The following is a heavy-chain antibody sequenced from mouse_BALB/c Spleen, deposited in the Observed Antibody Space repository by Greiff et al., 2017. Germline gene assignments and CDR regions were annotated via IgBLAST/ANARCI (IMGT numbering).Heavy chain of an antibody. CDR2: ISYDGSN. Sequence: DVQLQESGPGLVKPSQSLSLTCSVTGYSITSGYYWNWIRQFPGNKLEWMGYISYDGSNNYNPSLKNRISITRDTSQNQFFLKLNSVTTEDTATFYCASPIYDGYYVWFAYWGQGTLVTVSA. D-gene: IGHD2-3*01. CDR1: GYSITSGYY. V-gene: IGHV3-6*02. J-gene: IGHJ3*01. CDR3: ASPIYDGYYVWFAY.